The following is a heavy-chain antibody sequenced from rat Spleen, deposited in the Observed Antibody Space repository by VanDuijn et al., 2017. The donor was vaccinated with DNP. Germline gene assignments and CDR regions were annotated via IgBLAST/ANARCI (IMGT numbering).Heavy chain of an antibody. CDR1: GFIFSNYW. J-gene: IGHJ4*01. V-gene: IGHV5-31*01. D-gene: IGHD1-12*02. CDR3: TKQGIRYDDNYYNDYYVMDV. Sequence: EVQLVESGGGPVQPGRSLKLSCVASGFIFSNYWMTWIRQAPGKGLEWVASITNTGDSTYYSDSVKGRFSLSRDNAKSTLYLQMDSLRSEDTAPYYCTKQGIRYDDNYYNDYYVMDVWGQGASVTVSS. CDR2: ITNTGDST.